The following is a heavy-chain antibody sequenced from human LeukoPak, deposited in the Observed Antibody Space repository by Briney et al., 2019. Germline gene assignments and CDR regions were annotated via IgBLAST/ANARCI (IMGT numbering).Heavy chain of an antibody. CDR1: GFTFSSYA. Sequence: GGSLRLSCAASGFTFSSYAMSWVRQAPGKGLEWVSVISGSGGSTYYADSVKGRFTISRDNSKNTLYLQMNSLRAEDTAIYYCAREGPRGNSQFDYWGQGTLVTVSS. D-gene: IGHD2/OR15-2a*01. J-gene: IGHJ4*02. CDR3: AREGPRGNSQFDY. CDR2: ISGSGGST. V-gene: IGHV3-23*01.